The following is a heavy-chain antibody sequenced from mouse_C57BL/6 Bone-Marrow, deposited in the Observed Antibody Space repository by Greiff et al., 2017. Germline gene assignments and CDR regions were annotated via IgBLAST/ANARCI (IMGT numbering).Heavy chain of an antibody. CDR2: ISYDGSN. V-gene: IGHV3-6*01. J-gene: IGHJ4*01. Sequence: EVQLQESGPGLVKPSQSLSLTCSVTGYSITSGYYWNWIRQFPGNKLEWMGYISYDGSNNYNPSLKNRISITRDTSKNQFFLKLNSVTTEDTATYYCARGRLPLYAMDYWGQGTSVTVSS. D-gene: IGHD2-4*01. CDR3: ARGRLPLYAMDY. CDR1: GYSITSGYY.